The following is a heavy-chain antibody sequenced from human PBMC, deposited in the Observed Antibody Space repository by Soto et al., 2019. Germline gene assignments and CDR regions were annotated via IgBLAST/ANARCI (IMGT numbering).Heavy chain of an antibody. CDR1: GFNFRSYG. J-gene: IGHJ4*02. V-gene: IGHV3-30*03. CDR3: ARGPYDSSGYYYDFLDY. Sequence: PGGSLRLSCAASGFNFRSYGMNWVRQAPGKGLEWVAVISYDGKNKYFANSVKGRFTISRDNSKNTVYLQMNSLRAEDTAVYYCARGPYDSSGYYYDFLDYWGQGTLVTVSS. CDR2: ISYDGKNK. D-gene: IGHD3-22*01.